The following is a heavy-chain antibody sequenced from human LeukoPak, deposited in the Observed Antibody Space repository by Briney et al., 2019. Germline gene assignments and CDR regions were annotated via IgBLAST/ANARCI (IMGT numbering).Heavy chain of an antibody. CDR1: GFTFSSYS. Sequence: GGSLRLSCAASGFTFSSYSMNWVRQAPGKGLEWVSSISSSSSYIYYADSGKGRFTISRDNAKNSLYLQMNSLRAEDTAVYYCARAVFAAGASYYYYMDVWGKGTTVTVSS. D-gene: IGHD6-13*01. J-gene: IGHJ6*03. CDR3: ARAVFAAGASYYYYMDV. V-gene: IGHV3-21*01. CDR2: ISSSSSYI.